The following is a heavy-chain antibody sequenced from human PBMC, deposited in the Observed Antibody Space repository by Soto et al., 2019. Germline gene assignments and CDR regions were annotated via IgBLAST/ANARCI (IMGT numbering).Heavy chain of an antibody. V-gene: IGHV4-59*08. Sequence: SETLSLTCTVSGGSISSYYWSWIRQPPGKGLEWIGYIYYSGSTNYNPSLKSRVTISVDTSKNQFSLKMSSVTAADTAFYFCAXXSKREVSPPLRFNWFDPWGQGTLVTXSS. D-gene: IGHD2-2*01. CDR3: AXXSKREVSPPLRFNWFDP. J-gene: IGHJ5*02. CDR1: GGSISSYY. CDR2: IYYSGST.